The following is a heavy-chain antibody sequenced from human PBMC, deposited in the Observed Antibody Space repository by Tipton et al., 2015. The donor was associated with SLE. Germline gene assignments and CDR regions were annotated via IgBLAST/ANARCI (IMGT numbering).Heavy chain of an antibody. Sequence: TLSLTCTVSGGSISGHYWSWIRQSPEKGLEYIGYIYYSGSTNYNPSLKSRVTISVDTSKNQFSLKLSSVTAADTAVYYCARDMGDAFDIWGQGTLVTVSS. CDR3: ARDMGDAFDI. CDR1: GGSISGHY. J-gene: IGHJ4*02. CDR2: IYYSGST. D-gene: IGHD3-16*01. V-gene: IGHV4-59*11.